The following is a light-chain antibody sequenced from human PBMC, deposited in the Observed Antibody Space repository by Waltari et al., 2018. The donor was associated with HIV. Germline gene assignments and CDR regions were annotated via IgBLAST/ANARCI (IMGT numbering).Light chain of an antibody. CDR2: YND. CDR3: QVWDDIIGPYVV. CDR1: NIEDKT. Sequence: YVLTQPPSVSVAPGEAARISCGGNNIEDKTVHWYQQKPGQAPVLVIYYNDDRPSGIPERFSGSNSQNTATLTISRVEAVDEADYYCQVWDDIIGPYVVFGGGTKLTVL. V-gene: IGLV3-21*04. J-gene: IGLJ3*02.